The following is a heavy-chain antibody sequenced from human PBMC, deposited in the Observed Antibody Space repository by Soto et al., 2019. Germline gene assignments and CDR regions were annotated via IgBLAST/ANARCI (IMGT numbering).Heavy chain of an antibody. D-gene: IGHD2-21*02. CDR2: IKSKTDGGTA. CDR3: VTCGNACYDDAWLDP. J-gene: IGHJ5*02. Sequence: GSLRLSCAASGFTFSYAWMTWVRQAPGKGPEWVGRIKSKTDGGTADYAAPVKGRFTISRDDSENTLYLQMNSLKTEDTAVYYCVTCGNACYDDAWLDPWGQGTQVTVYS. CDR1: GFTFSYAW. V-gene: IGHV3-15*01.